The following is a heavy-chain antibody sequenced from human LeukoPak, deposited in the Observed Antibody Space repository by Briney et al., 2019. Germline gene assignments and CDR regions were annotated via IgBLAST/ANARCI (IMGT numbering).Heavy chain of an antibody. CDR1: GYTLTIYG. J-gene: IGHJ4*02. D-gene: IGHD6-6*01. Sequence: ASVKLSCKASGYTLTIYGITWVRQAPGQGPEWMGWISAYTGNTNYAQKFQGRVSMTTGTSTTTAYMELRSLRSDDTAVYYCARSYSSSSNFDYWGQGTLVTVSS. CDR2: ISAYTGNT. V-gene: IGHV1-18*01. CDR3: ARSYSSSSNFDY.